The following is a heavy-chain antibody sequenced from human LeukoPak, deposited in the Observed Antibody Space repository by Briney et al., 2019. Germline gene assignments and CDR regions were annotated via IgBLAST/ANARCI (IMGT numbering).Heavy chain of an antibody. CDR2: ISYDGSNK. CDR3: AKDPIAVAGNNYYGMDV. V-gene: IGHV3-30*18. J-gene: IGHJ6*02. CDR1: GFTFSSYG. Sequence: GRSLRLSCAASGFTFSSYGMHWVLQAPGKGLEWVAVISYDGSNKYYGDSVKGRLTISRDNSKNTVYLQMNSLRAEDTAVYYCAKDPIAVAGNNYYGMDVWGQGTTVTVSS. D-gene: IGHD6-19*01.